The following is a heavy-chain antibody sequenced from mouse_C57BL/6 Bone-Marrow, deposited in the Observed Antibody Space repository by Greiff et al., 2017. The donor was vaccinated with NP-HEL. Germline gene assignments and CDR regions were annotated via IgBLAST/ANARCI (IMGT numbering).Heavy chain of an antibody. CDR1: GYSFTGYF. V-gene: IGHV1-20*01. Sequence: VQLKQSGPELVKPGDSVKISCKASGYSFTGYFMNWVMQSPGKSLEWIGRINPYNGDTFYNQKFKGKATLTVDKSSSTAHMELRCLTSEDSAVYYCARDYYGCFDYWGQGTTLTVSS. J-gene: IGHJ2*01. D-gene: IGHD1-1*01. CDR3: ARDYYGCFDY. CDR2: INPYNGDT.